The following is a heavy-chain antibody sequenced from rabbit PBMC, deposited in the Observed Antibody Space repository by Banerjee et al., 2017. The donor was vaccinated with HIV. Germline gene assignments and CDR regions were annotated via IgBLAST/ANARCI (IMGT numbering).Heavy chain of an antibody. V-gene: IGHV1S43*01. CDR2: IYASSGGT. CDR1: GFTISSYYY. Sequence: QEQLEESGGGLVQPEGSLALTCKASGFTISSYYYMCWVRQAPGKGLELIACIYASSGGTWYATWVNGRFSISRSTSLNTVTLQMTSLTAADTATYFCARAGYIGYGFKLWGQGTLVTVS. D-gene: IGHD7-1*01. CDR3: ARAGYIGYGFKL. J-gene: IGHJ4*01.